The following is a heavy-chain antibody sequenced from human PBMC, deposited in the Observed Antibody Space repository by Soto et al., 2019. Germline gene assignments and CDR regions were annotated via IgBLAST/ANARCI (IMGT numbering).Heavy chain of an antibody. Sequence: SVKVSCKASGGTFSSYAISWVRQAPGQGLEWMGGIIPIFGTANYAQKFQGRVTITADKSTSTAYMELSSLRSEDTAVYYCARDIRSATGGYDSSGYYYGSWGQGTLVTVCS. CDR1: GGTFSSYA. J-gene: IGHJ5*02. V-gene: IGHV1-69*06. D-gene: IGHD3-22*01. CDR3: ARDIRSATGGYDSSGYYYGS. CDR2: IIPIFGTA.